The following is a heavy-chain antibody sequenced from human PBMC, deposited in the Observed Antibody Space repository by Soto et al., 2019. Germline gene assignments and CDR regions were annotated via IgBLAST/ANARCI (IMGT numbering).Heavy chain of an antibody. V-gene: IGHV1-69*01. CDR1: GGTFSSYA. J-gene: IGHJ4*02. CDR3: ARGRWRITMIVGFDY. CDR2: IIPIFGTA. D-gene: IGHD3-22*01. Sequence: QVQLVQSGAEVKKPGSSVKVSCKASGGTFSSYAIRWVRQAPGQGLEWMGGIIPIFGTANYAQKFQGRVTITADESTSTVYMELSSLRSEDTAVYYCARGRWRITMIVGFDYWGKGTLVTVSS.